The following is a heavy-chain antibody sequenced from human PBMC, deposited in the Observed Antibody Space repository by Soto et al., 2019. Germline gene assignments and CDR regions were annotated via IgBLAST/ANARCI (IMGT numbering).Heavy chain of an antibody. Sequence: QVQLVESGGGVVQPGRSLRLSCAASGFDFNTYGLHWVRQAPGKGLEWVAAISFDGGSQYYADSVKGRFTISRDKSNSTLYLRMNSLRSEDTATYFCAKDSSVTAAGSGGWFDPWGPGTVVIVSS. J-gene: IGHJ5*02. V-gene: IGHV3-30*18. CDR3: AKDSSVTAAGSGGWFDP. CDR1: GFDFNTYG. D-gene: IGHD6-13*01. CDR2: ISFDGGSQ.